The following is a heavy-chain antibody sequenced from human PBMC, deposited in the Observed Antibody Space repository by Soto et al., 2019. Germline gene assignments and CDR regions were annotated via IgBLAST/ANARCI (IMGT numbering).Heavy chain of an antibody. CDR3: ARDLVAGTRYFDL. J-gene: IGHJ2*01. CDR2: ISSSSSYI. V-gene: IGHV3-21*01. D-gene: IGHD6-19*01. CDR1: GFTFSSYS. Sequence: EVQLVESGGGLVKPGGSLRLSCAASGFTFSSYSMNWVRQAPGKGLEWVSSISSSSSYIYYADSVKGRFTISRDNAKNSLYLQMNSLRAEDTAVYYCARDLVAGTRYFDLWGRGTLVTVSS.